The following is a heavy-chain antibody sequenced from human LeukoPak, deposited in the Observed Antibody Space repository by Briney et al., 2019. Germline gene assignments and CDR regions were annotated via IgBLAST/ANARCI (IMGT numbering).Heavy chain of an antibody. CDR1: GYSFTSYW. V-gene: IGHV5-51*01. Sequence: GESLKISCKGSGYSFTSYWIGWVRQMPGKGLEWMGIIYPGDSDTRYSPSFQGQVTISADKSISTAYLQWSSLKASDTAMYYCARHEYSSSWTGGYYYYGMDVWGQGTTVTVSS. J-gene: IGHJ6*02. CDR3: ARHEYSSSWTGGYYYYGMDV. D-gene: IGHD6-13*01. CDR2: IYPGDSDT.